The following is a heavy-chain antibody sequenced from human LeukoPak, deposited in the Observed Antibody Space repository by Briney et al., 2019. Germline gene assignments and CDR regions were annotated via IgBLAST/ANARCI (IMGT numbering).Heavy chain of an antibody. J-gene: IGHJ4*02. CDR2: IYSGGST. V-gene: IGHV3-66*01. Sequence: GGSLRLSCAASGFTFSSYAMSWVRQAPGKGLEWVSVIYSGGSTYYADSVKGRFTISRDNSKNTLYLQMNSLRAEDTAVYYCARAAGNYYDSSGYFRLEYYFDYWGQGTLVTVSS. CDR3: ARAAGNYYDSSGYFRLEYYFDY. CDR1: GFTFSSYA. D-gene: IGHD3-22*01.